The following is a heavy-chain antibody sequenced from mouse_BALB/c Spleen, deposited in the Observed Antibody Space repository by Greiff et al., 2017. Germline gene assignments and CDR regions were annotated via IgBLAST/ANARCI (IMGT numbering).Heavy chain of an antibody. CDR1: GFTFSDYG. V-gene: IGHV5-15*02. J-gene: IGHJ3*01. CDR2: ISNLAYSI. D-gene: IGHD2-4*01. CDR3: ARAGDYDAIFAY. Sequence: EVKVVESGGGLVQPGGSRKLSCAASGFTFSDYGMAWVRQAPGKGPEWVAFISNLAYSIYYADTVTGRFTISRENAKNTLYLEMSSLRSEDTAMYYCARAGDYDAIFAYWGQGTLVTVSA.